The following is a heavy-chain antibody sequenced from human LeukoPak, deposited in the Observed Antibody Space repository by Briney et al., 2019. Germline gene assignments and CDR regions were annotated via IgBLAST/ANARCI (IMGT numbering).Heavy chain of an antibody. CDR1: GFTINNYW. D-gene: IGHD3-3*01. CDR2: IDGDASRT. CDR3: AKGFWSGYYTGGYFDY. J-gene: IGHJ4*02. V-gene: IGHV3-74*01. Sequence: GGSLRLSCAASGFTINNYWIHWVRQVPGKDLVWVSRIDGDASRTNYADSVKGRFTISRDNSKNTLYLQMNSLRAEDTAVYYCAKGFWSGYYTGGYFDYWGQGTLVTVSS.